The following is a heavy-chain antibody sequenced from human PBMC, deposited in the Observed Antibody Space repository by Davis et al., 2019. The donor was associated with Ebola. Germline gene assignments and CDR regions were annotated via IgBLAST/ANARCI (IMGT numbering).Heavy chain of an antibody. D-gene: IGHD5/OR15-5a*01. J-gene: IGHJ2*01. CDR1: GFTVSSNY. Sequence: GGSLRLSCAASGFTVSSNYMSWVRQAPGKGLEWVSVIYSGGSTYYADSVKGRFTISRHNSKNTLYLQMNSLRAEDTAVYYCARDSRSTNVDWYFDLWGRGTVVTVSS. CDR3: ARDSRSTNVDWYFDL. V-gene: IGHV3-53*04. CDR2: IYSGGST.